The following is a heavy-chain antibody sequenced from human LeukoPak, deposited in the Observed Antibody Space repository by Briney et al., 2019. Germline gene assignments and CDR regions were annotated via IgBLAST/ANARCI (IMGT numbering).Heavy chain of an antibody. CDR2: ILGSGGST. CDR3: AKWGDYDVLAGYYVPDY. CDR1: GFTFSNYA. V-gene: IGHV3-23*01. D-gene: IGHD3-9*01. J-gene: IGHJ4*02. Sequence: GGSLRLSCAASGFTFSNYAMSWVRQAPGKGLEWVSAILGSGGSTYYADSVKGRFTVSRDNSKSTLYLQMNSLRAEDTALYYCAKWGDYDVLAGYYVPDYWGQGTLVTVSS.